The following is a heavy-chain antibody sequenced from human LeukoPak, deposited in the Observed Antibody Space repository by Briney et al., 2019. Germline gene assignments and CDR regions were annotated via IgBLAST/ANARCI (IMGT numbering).Heavy chain of an antibody. V-gene: IGHV4-31*11. Sequence: SETLSLTCAVYGGSFSGYYWSWIRQHPGKGLEWIGYIYYSGSTYYNPSLKSRVTISVDTSKNQFSLKLSSVTAADTAVYYCARAQRWLQFIDYWGQGTLVTVSS. CDR1: GGSFSGYY. CDR2: IYYSGST. J-gene: IGHJ4*02. D-gene: IGHD5-24*01. CDR3: ARAQRWLQFIDY.